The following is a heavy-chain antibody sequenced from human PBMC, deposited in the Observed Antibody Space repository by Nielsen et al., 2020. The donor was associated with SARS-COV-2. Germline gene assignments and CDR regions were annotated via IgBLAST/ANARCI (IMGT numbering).Heavy chain of an antibody. D-gene: IGHD1-26*01. J-gene: IGHJ4*02. Sequence: GESLKISCAASGFTFSSYAMSWVRQAPGKGLEWVSAISGSGGSTYYADSVKGRFTISRDNSKNTLYLQMNSLRAEDTAVYYCAREGIVGATTGFDYWGQGTLVTVSS. CDR1: GFTFSSYA. V-gene: IGHV3-23*01. CDR3: AREGIVGATTGFDY. CDR2: ISGSGGST.